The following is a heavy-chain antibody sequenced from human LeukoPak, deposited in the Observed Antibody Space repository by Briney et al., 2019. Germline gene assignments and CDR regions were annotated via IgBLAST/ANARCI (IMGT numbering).Heavy chain of an antibody. J-gene: IGHJ4*02. CDR1: AFTFSDYW. CDR2: ISCNVARI. V-gene: IGHV3-43*01. Sequence: PGGSLRLSCAASAFTFSDYWMAWVRQAPGKGLEWVSLISCNVARIHYGDSVKGRFTISRDNSKNSLYLQLNSLRTEDTELYYCVKDLVAASENVRGWYPMDYWGQGTLVTVSS. CDR3: VKDLVAASENVRGWYPMDY. D-gene: IGHD6-19*01.